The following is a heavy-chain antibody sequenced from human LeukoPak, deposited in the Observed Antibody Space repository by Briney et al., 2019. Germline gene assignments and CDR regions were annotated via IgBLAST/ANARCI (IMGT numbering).Heavy chain of an antibody. Sequence: ASVKVSCKASGYTFTGYYMHWVRQAPGQGLEWMGIINPSGGSAGYAQKFQGRVTMTRDTSTSTVYMELSSLRFEDTAVYYCARDSRQYSPDYWGQGTLVTVSS. J-gene: IGHJ4*02. CDR3: ARDSRQYSPDY. CDR1: GYTFTGYY. D-gene: IGHD2-21*01. V-gene: IGHV1-46*01. CDR2: INPSGGSA.